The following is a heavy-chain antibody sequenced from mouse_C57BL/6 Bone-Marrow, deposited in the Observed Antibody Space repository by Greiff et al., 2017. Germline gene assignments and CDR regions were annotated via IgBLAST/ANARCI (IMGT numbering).Heavy chain of an antibody. CDR1: GFTFTNSY. CDR3: ASDDYYDIGYFDV. D-gene: IGHD1-1*01. V-gene: IGHV14-3*01. CDR2: IDPADGNT. Sequence: VQLQQPVAELVRPGSSVKLSCTASGFTFTNSYMHWVKQRPVHGLEWIGSIDPADGNTHYAPKFKGKATLTVDKSSNTAYLQLSSLTSEDTAIYYCASDDYYDIGYFDVWGTGTTVTVAS. J-gene: IGHJ1*03.